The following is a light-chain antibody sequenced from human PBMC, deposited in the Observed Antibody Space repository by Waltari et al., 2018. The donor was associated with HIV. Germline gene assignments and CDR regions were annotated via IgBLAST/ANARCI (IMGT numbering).Light chain of an antibody. J-gene: IGKJ3*01. Sequence: DIQMTQFQSPLPASEGDTLPITCRASQNIDNFLSWYQQKPGKAPRLLIYDTSDVQSGVPSRFSGSGSGTDFTLTISSLQPEDFATYFCLQSFITPLTFGPGTKVDVK. CDR2: DTS. CDR3: LQSFITPLT. V-gene: IGKV1-39*01. CDR1: QNIDNF.